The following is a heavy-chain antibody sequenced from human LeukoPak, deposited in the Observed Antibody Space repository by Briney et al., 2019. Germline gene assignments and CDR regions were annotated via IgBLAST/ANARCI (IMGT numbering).Heavy chain of an antibody. J-gene: IGHJ4*02. V-gene: IGHV3-30-3*01. CDR2: ISYDGSNK. CDR1: GFTFSSYA. Sequence: QPGRSLRLSCAASGFTFSSYAMHWVRQAPGKGLEWVAVISYDGSNKYYADSVKGRFTISRDNSKNTLYLQMNSLRAEDTAVYYCARGSRQDFWSGFDYWGQGTLVTVSS. D-gene: IGHD3-3*01. CDR3: ARGSRQDFWSGFDY.